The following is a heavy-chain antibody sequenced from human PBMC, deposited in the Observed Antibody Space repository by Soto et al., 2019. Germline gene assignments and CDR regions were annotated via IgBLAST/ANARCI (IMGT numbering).Heavy chain of an antibody. Sequence: GGSLRLSCAASGFTFSSYAMHWVRQAPGKGLEYVSAISSNGGSTYYANSVKGRFTISRDNSKNTLYLQMGSLRAEDMAVYYCARDGGRDRIAAAGTYYYYMDVWGKGTTVTVSS. D-gene: IGHD6-13*01. CDR2: ISSNGGST. CDR1: GFTFSSYA. V-gene: IGHV3-64*01. CDR3: ARDGGRDRIAAAGTYYYYMDV. J-gene: IGHJ6*03.